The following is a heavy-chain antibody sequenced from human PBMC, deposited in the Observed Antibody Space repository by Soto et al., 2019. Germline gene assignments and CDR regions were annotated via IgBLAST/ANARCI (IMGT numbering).Heavy chain of an antibody. J-gene: IGHJ4*02. CDR3: TRGWGACTRSGCYTYYFDY. CDR1: GFTFSDSA. V-gene: IGHV3-73*01. CDR2: IRSKANSFAT. Sequence: GGSLRLSCAASGFTFSDSAVHWVRQASGKGLEWLGRIRSKANSFATAYAASVEGRFTISRDDSKNTAYLQMDSLKTEDTAVYYCTRGWGACTRSGCYTYYFDYWGQGSLVTVSS. D-gene: IGHD2-2*02.